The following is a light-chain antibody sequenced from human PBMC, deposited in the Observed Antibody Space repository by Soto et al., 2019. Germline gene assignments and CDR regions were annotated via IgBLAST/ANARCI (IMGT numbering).Light chain of an antibody. V-gene: IGKV3-20*01. J-gene: IGKJ1*01. Sequence: EVVLTQSPVTLSLSPGERATLSCRASQSVSSSYLAWYQQKPGQAPRLLIYGASSRATGIPDRFSGSGSGTDFTLTISRLEPEDFAVYYCQQYGSSAPTTFGQGTKVEIK. CDR2: GAS. CDR3: QQYGSSAPTT. CDR1: QSVSSSY.